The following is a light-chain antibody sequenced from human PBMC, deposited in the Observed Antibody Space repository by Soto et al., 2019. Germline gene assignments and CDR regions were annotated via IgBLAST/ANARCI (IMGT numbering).Light chain of an antibody. CDR1: QGISNW. V-gene: IGKV1-12*01. CDR3: QQTNTFLPLT. J-gene: IGKJ4*01. Sequence: DIQMTQSPSSVSASVGDRVTITCRASQGISNWLAWYQQQPGKAPKLLIYGASSLQSGVPSRFSGGGSGTNFTLIISSLQPEDFATYYCQQTNTFLPLTFVGGTKVEI. CDR2: GAS.